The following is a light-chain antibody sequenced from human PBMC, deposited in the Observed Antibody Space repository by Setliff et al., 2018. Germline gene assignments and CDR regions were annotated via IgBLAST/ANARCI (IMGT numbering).Light chain of an antibody. V-gene: IGLV2-14*03. CDR2: GVS. J-gene: IGLJ1*01. CDR1: SSDVGSYDL. CDR3: NAYTSSTTYV. Sequence: QSALTQPASVSGSPGQSITISCSGTSSDVGSYDLVSWYQQHPGKAPKLIIYGVSDRPSGVSNRFSGSKSGNTASLTISGLQTEDEADYYCNAYTSSTTYVFGTGTKVTVL.